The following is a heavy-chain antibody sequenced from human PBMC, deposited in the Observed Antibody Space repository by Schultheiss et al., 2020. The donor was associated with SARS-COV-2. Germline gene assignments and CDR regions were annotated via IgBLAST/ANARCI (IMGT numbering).Heavy chain of an antibody. CDR3: ARAPRHGSVTQSLYGMDV. CDR1: GDSVSSNSAA. D-gene: IGHD5/OR15-5a*01. CDR2: TYYRSKWYN. J-gene: IGHJ6*02. V-gene: IGHV6-1*01. Sequence: SETLSLTCAISGDSVSSNSAAWNWIRQSPSRGLEWLGRTYYRSKWYNDYAVSVKSRITINPDTSKNQFSLQLNSVTPEDTAVYYCARAPRHGSVTQSLYGMDVWGQGTTVTVSS.